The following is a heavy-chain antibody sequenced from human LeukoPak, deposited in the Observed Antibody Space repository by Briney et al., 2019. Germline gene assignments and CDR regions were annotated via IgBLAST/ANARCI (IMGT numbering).Heavy chain of an antibody. CDR3: ARISSSWHLFDY. Sequence: PSETLSLTCTVSGGSISSGGYYWSWIRQPPGKGLEWIGYIYHSGSTSYNPSLKSRVTISVDRSKNQFSLNLSSVTAADTAVYYCARISSSWHLFDYWGQGTLVTVSS. CDR2: IYHSGST. D-gene: IGHD6-13*01. V-gene: IGHV4-30-2*01. CDR1: GGSISSGGYY. J-gene: IGHJ4*02.